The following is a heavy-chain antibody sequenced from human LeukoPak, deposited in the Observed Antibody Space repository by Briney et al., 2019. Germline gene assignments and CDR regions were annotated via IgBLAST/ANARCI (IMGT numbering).Heavy chain of an antibody. Sequence: PGESLKISCKGSGYIFPNYWVGWVRQMPGKGLEWMGIIYPGDSDTRYSPSFQGQVTISADKSISTAYLQWNSLKASDTAMYYCARRPIAETGMAFDYWGQGTLVTVSS. CDR3: ARRPIAETGMAFDY. J-gene: IGHJ4*02. CDR1: GYIFPNYW. D-gene: IGHD6-13*01. V-gene: IGHV5-51*01. CDR2: IYPGDSDT.